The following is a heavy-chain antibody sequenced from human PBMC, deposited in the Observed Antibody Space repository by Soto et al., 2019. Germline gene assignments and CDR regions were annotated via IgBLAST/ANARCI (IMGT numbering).Heavy chain of an antibody. Sequence: QVQLQESGPGLVKPSQTLSLTCTVSGGSISSGDYYWSWIRQPPGKGLEWIGYIYYSGSTYYNPSLKNRVTISVDTSKNQFSLKLSSVTAADTAVYYCARGKEGTDHNRWFDPWGQGTLVTVSS. D-gene: IGHD1-7*01. CDR3: ARGKEGTDHNRWFDP. V-gene: IGHV4-30-4*01. CDR2: IYYSGST. J-gene: IGHJ5*02. CDR1: GGSISSGDYY.